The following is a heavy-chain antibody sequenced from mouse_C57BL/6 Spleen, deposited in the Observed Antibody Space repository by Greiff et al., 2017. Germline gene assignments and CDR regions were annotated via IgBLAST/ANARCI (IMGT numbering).Heavy chain of an antibody. Sequence: QVQLQQPGAELVKPGASVKLSCKASGYTFTSYWMHWVKQRPGQGLEWIGMIHPNSGSTNYNEKFKSKATLTLDKSSSTAYMQLSSLTSEDSAVYYCARRVYDYDGYYFDYWGQGTTLTVSS. CDR1: GYTFTSYW. CDR2: IHPNSGST. V-gene: IGHV1-64*01. CDR3: ARRVYDYDGYYFDY. D-gene: IGHD2-4*01. J-gene: IGHJ2*01.